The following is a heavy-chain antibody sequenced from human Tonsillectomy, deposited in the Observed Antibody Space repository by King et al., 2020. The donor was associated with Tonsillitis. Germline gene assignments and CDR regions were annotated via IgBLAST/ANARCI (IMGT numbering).Heavy chain of an antibody. J-gene: IGHJ2*01. CDR3: ARGRRYSSSWYRGSWYFDL. V-gene: IGHV4-34*01. D-gene: IGHD6-13*01. CDR2: INHSGST. CDR1: GGSFSGYY. Sequence: VQLQQWGAGLLKPSETLSLTCAVYGGSFSGYYWSWIRQPPGKGLEWIGEINHSGSTNYNPSLKSRVTISVDTSKNQFSLKLSSVTAADTAVYYCARGRRYSSSWYRGSWYFDLWGRGTLVPVSS.